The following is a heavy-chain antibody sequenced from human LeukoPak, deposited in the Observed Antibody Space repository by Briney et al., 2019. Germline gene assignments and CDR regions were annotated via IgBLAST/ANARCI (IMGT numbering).Heavy chain of an antibody. Sequence: ASVKVSCKASGYTFTSYYMHWVRQAPGQGLEWMGIINPSGGSTSYAQKFQDRVTMTRDTSTSTVYMGLSTLTSEDTAVYYCARVDCRSTTCYRYYGMDVWGQGTTVTVSS. CDR1: GYTFTSYY. V-gene: IGHV1-46*01. D-gene: IGHD2-2*01. J-gene: IGHJ6*02. CDR3: ARVDCRSTTCYRYYGMDV. CDR2: INPSGGST.